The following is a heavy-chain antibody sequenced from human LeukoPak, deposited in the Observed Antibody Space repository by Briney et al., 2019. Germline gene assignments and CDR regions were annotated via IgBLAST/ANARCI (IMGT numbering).Heavy chain of an antibody. V-gene: IGHV4-39*07. CDR2: IYYSGST. CDR3: ARDGPGIAAAGRWGYYYYYMDV. CDR1: GGFISSSSYY. Sequence: SETLSLTYTVSGGFISSSSYYWGWIRQPPGKGLEWIGSIYYSGSTYYNPSLKSRVTMSVDTSKNQFSLKLSSVTAADTAVYYCARDGPGIAAAGRWGYYYYYMDVWGKGTTVTVSS. J-gene: IGHJ6*03. D-gene: IGHD6-13*01.